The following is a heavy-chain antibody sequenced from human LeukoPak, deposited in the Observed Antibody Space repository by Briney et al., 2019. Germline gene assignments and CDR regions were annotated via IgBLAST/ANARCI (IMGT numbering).Heavy chain of an antibody. V-gene: IGHV3-21*01. J-gene: IGHJ3*02. CDR2: ISSSSSYI. CDR1: GFTVSSNY. D-gene: IGHD4-11*01. Sequence: GGSLRLSCAASGFTVSSNYMSWVRQAPGKGLEWVSSISSSSSYIYYADSVKGRFTISRDNAKNSLYLQMNSLRAEDTAVYYCARDPTVTTSTIWGQGTMVTVSS. CDR3: ARDPTVTTSTI.